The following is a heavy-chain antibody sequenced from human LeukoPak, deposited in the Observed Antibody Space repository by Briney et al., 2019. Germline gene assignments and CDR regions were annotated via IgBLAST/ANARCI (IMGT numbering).Heavy chain of an antibody. CDR1: GYTFTSYG. CDR2: ISAYNGKT. D-gene: IGHD2-2*02. J-gene: IGHJ5*02. CDR3: ARDRSLFFGYCSSTSCYKGWNWFDP. Sequence: ASVNVSCMASGYTFTSYGISWVRQAPGQGLEWMGWISAYNGKTNYAQKLQGRVTMTTETSTSTAYMEMRRLRSDDTDVYYCARDRSLFFGYCSSTSCYKGWNWFDPWGQGTLVTVSS. V-gene: IGHV1-18*01.